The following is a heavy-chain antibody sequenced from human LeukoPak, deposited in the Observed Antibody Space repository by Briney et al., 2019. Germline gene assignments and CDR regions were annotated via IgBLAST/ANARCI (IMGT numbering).Heavy chain of an antibody. J-gene: IGHJ4*02. CDR3: AKDGGPTVFYYFDS. CDR1: GFTFSNYE. V-gene: IGHV3-48*03. CDR2: ISGSGSTI. D-gene: IGHD1-1*01. Sequence: PGGSLRLSCAASGFTFSNYEMNWVRQAPGKGLEWVSYISGSGSTIYYADSVKGRFTISRDNAKDSLYLQMSSLRAEDTAVYYCAKDGGPTVFYYFDSWGQGTLVTVSS.